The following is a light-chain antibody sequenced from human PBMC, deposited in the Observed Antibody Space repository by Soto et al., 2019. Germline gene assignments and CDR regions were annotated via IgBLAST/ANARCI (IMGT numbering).Light chain of an antibody. Sequence: QSVLTQPVSVSGSPGQSITISCTGTSSDVGGYNYVSWYQQHPGKAPKLMIYDVSNRPSGISNRFSGSRSGNTASLIISGLQAEDEAAYYCSSYTSSSTVIFGGGTKLTVL. V-gene: IGLV2-14*01. CDR1: SSDVGGYNY. CDR2: DVS. CDR3: SSYTSSSTVI. J-gene: IGLJ2*01.